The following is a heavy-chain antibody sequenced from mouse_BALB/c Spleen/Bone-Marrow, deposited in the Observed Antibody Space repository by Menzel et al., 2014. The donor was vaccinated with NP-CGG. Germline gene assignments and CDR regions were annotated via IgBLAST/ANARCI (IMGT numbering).Heavy chain of an antibody. CDR2: IWAGGST. CDR1: GFSLTSHG. V-gene: IGHV2-9*02. Sequence: QVQLQQSGPGLVAPSQSLSITCTVSGFSLTSHGVHWVRQPPGKGLEWLGVIWAGGSTNYNSALMSRLSISKDNSKNQVFLKMNSLQTGDTAIYYCATHDGYYISFAYWGQGTLVTVSA. CDR3: ATHDGYYISFAY. D-gene: IGHD2-3*01. J-gene: IGHJ3*01.